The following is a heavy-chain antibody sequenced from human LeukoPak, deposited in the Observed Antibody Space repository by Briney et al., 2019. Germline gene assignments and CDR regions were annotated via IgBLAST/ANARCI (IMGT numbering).Heavy chain of an antibody. CDR3: AMVRGYYYHGLDV. Sequence: GGSLRLSCAASGFTFSSYWMHWVRQAPEKGLVWVSRINSDGSSTSYADSVKGRFTISRDNAMNTLYLQMNSLRAEDTAVYYCAMVRGYYYHGLDVWGQGTTVTVSS. CDR1: GFTFSSYW. V-gene: IGHV3-74*01. D-gene: IGHD3-10*01. CDR2: INSDGSST. J-gene: IGHJ6*02.